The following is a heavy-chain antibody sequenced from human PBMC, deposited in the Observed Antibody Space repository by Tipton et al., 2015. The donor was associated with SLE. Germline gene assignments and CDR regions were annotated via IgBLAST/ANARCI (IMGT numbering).Heavy chain of an antibody. J-gene: IGHJ3*02. Sequence: TLSLTCAVYGGSFSHYYWSWIRQPPGKGLEWIGEINHSGSSNCNPSLKSRVTISVDTSKNQFSLKLSSVTAADTAVYYCARDEDFSGAFDIWGQGTMVTVSS. CDR2: INHSGSS. CDR3: ARDEDFSGAFDI. V-gene: IGHV4-34*01. CDR1: GGSFSHYY. D-gene: IGHD3-3*01.